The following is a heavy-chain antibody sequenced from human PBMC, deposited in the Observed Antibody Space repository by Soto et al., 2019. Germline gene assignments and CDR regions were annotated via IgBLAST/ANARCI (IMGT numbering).Heavy chain of an antibody. J-gene: IGHJ6*02. CDR3: ARDRYYDFWSGYYGTYYYGMDV. Sequence: LTLTCAVYGGSFSGYYWSWIRQPPGKGLEWIGEINHSGSTNYNPSLKSRVTISVDTSKNQFSLKLSSVTAADTAVYYCARDRYYDFWSGYYGTYYYGMDVWGQGTTVTVSS. D-gene: IGHD3-3*01. CDR2: INHSGST. CDR1: GGSFSGYY. V-gene: IGHV4-34*01.